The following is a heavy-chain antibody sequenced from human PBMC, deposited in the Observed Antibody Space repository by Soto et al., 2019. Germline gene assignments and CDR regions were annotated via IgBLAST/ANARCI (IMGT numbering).Heavy chain of an antibody. D-gene: IGHD6-19*01. CDR2: VSHDGRKT. J-gene: IGHJ4*02. V-gene: IGHV3-30*18. CDR1: GFTFSDYA. Sequence: VQLVESGGGVVQPGRSLRLSCAASGFTFSDYAMHWVRQAPGTGLEWVAVVSHDGRKTHYADSVKGRFTISRDSAKNTVSLEMTSLRAEDRAVYYCAKGGRQWLVTSDFNYWGQGALVTVSS. CDR3: AKGGRQWLVTSDFNY.